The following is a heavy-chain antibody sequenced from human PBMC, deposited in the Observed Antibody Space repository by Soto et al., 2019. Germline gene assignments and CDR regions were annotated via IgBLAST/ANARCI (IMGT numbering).Heavy chain of an antibody. V-gene: IGHV3-48*03. D-gene: IGHD2-21*01. CDR1: GFALDTYD. CDR3: AGEHVLMFASYYAFNV. J-gene: IGHJ3*01. CDR2: IATGGDRI. Sequence: EEQLVESGGDLVQPGGSLRLSCTSSGFALDTYDMNWVRLAPGKDLEWISHIATGGDRIYYADSVEGRFTISRDNARNSLYLPMNSLRDDDTALYYCAGEHVLMFASYYAFNVWGQGTLVSVSS.